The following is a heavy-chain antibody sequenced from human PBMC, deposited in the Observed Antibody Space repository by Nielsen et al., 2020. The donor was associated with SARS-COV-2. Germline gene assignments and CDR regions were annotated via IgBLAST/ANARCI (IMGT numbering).Heavy chain of an antibody. J-gene: IGHJ4*02. V-gene: IGHV3-23*01. CDR1: GFPFSSYE. CDR2: ITASGDNT. CDR3: AKEGFVH. D-gene: IGHD3-16*02. Sequence: GESLKISCAASGFPFSSYEMNWVRQAPGKGLEWISGITASGDNTFHADSVKGRFTISRDNSKNTLLLHLNSLRADDTAIYFCAKEGFVHWGQGTLVTVSS.